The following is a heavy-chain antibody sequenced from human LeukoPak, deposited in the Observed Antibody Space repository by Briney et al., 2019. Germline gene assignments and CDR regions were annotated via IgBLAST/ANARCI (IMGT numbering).Heavy chain of an antibody. Sequence: RTLSLSCTVSGFTFSSCGFYWIRIGPRQGQDRVWIIYIYYSGSTYYNPSLKSRVTISVDTSKNQFSLKLSSVTAADMAVYYCAISREVEYSSSSENWFDPWGQGTLVTVSS. CDR2: IYYSGST. J-gene: IGHJ5*02. CDR1: GFTFSSCGFY. CDR3: AISREVEYSSSSENWFDP. V-gene: IGHV4-31*03. D-gene: IGHD6-6*01.